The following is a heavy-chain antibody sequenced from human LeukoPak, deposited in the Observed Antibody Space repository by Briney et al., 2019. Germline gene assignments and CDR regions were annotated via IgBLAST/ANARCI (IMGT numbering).Heavy chain of an antibody. Sequence: GGSLRLSCAASGFTFSSYGMHWVRQAPGKGLVWVSRINTDGSSTSYADSVKGRFTISRDNAKNTLYLQMNSLRAEDTAVYYCAREGGAIVVVPADYNWFDPWGQGTLVTVSS. V-gene: IGHV3-74*01. CDR1: GFTFSSYG. D-gene: IGHD2-2*01. CDR3: AREGGAIVVVPADYNWFDP. J-gene: IGHJ5*02. CDR2: INTDGSST.